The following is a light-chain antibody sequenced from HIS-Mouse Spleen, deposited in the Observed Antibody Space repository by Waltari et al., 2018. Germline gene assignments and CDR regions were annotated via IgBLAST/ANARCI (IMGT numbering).Light chain of an antibody. CDR3: QQLNSYPLYT. CDR2: AAS. J-gene: IGKJ2*01. CDR1: QGISSY. Sequence: EIQLTQSPSFLSASVGDRVTITCRASQGISSYLAWYQQKPGKAPKLLIYAASTLQSGVPSRFSGSGSGTEFTLTISSLQPEDFATYYCQQLNSYPLYTFGQGTKLEIK. V-gene: IGKV1-9*01.